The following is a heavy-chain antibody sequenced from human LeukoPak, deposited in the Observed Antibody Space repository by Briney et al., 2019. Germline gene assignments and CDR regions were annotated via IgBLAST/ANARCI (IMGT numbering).Heavy chain of an antibody. Sequence: GASVKVSCKASGGTFSSYAISWVRQAPGQGLEWMGIINPSGGSTSYAQKFQGRVTMTRDTSTSTVYMELSSLRSEDTAVYYCAILGYCSSTSCYHYYYYYMDVWGKGTTVTVSS. J-gene: IGHJ6*03. V-gene: IGHV1-46*01. CDR3: AILGYCSSTSCYHYYYYYMDV. CDR1: GGTFSSYA. D-gene: IGHD2-2*01. CDR2: INPSGGST.